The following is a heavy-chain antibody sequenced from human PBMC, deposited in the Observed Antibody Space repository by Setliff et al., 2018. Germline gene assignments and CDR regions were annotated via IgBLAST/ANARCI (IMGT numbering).Heavy chain of an antibody. CDR2: IIPIFGTA. V-gene: IGHV1-69*13. CDR3: ARVRDCSGGICHRGFHHYMDV. D-gene: IGHD2-15*01. CDR1: GGTFSSYA. J-gene: IGHJ6*03. Sequence: ASVKVSCKASGGTFSSYAISWVRQAPGQGLEWMGGIIPIFGTANYAQKFQGRVTITADESTSTAYMELSSLRSEDTAVYYCARVRDCSGGICHRGFHHYMDVWGKGTTVTVSS.